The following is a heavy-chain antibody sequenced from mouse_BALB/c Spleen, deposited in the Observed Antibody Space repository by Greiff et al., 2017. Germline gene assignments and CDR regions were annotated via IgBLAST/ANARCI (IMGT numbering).Heavy chain of an antibody. Sequence: LVESGAELVKPGASVKLSCTASGFNIKDTYMHWVKQRPEQGLEWIGRIDPANGNTKYDPKFQGKATITADTSSNTAYLQLSSLTSEDTAVYYCARGYYSFDYWGQGTTLTVSS. V-gene: IGHV14-3*02. CDR3: ARGYYSFDY. CDR2: IDPANGNT. CDR1: GFNIKDTY. J-gene: IGHJ2*01.